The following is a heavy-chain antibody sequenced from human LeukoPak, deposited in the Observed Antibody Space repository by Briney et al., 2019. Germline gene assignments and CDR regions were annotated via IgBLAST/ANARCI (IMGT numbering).Heavy chain of an antibody. CDR3: ARDKMATRNFDY. CDR1: GGSISSSSYY. Sequence: SETLSLTCTVSGGSISSSSYYWGWIRQPPGKGLEWIGSIYYSGSTYYNPSLKSRVTISVDTSKNQFSLKLSSVTAADTAVYYCARDKMATRNFDYWGQGTLVTVSS. V-gene: IGHV4-39*07. D-gene: IGHD5-24*01. J-gene: IGHJ4*02. CDR2: IYYSGST.